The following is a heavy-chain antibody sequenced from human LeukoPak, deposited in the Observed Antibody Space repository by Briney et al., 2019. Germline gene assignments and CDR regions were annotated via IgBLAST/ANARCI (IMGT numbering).Heavy chain of an antibody. J-gene: IGHJ6*02. CDR2: ISYDGSNK. CDR1: GFTFSSYA. CDR3: ARDPSIAVITFYYYYGMDV. D-gene: IGHD6-19*01. Sequence: GGSLRLSCAASGFTFSSYAMHWVRQAPGKGLAWVAVISYDGSNKYYADSVKGRFTISRDNSKNTLYLQMNSLRAEDTAVYYCARDPSIAVITFYYYYGMDVWGQGTTVTVSS. V-gene: IGHV3-30-3*01.